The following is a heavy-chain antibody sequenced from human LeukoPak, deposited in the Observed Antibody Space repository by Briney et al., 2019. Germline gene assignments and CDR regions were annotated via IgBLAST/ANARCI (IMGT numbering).Heavy chain of an antibody. CDR3: ARALDSSNNWFDP. J-gene: IGHJ5*02. V-gene: IGHV1-8*03. CDR2: MNPNSGNT. Sequence: ASVTVSCKASGYTFTSYYMHWVRQATGQGLEWMGWMNPNSGNTGYAQKFQGRVTITRNTSISTAYMELSSLRSEDTAVYYCARALDSSNNWFDPWGQGTLVTVSS. D-gene: IGHD6-13*01. CDR1: GYTFTSYY.